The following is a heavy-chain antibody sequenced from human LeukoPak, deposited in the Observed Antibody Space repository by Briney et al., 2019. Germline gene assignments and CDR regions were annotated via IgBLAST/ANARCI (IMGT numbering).Heavy chain of an antibody. V-gene: IGHV1-18*01. CDR2: ISAYNGNT. Sequence: ASVKVSCKASGYTFTSYGISWVRQAPGQGLEWMGWISAYNGNTNYAQKLQGRVTMTTDTSTSTAYMELRSLRSDDTAVYYCAREAGVVVPAATHYYYYYMDVWGKGTTVTVSS. CDR1: GYTFTSYG. J-gene: IGHJ6*03. D-gene: IGHD2-2*01. CDR3: AREAGVVVPAATHYYYYYMDV.